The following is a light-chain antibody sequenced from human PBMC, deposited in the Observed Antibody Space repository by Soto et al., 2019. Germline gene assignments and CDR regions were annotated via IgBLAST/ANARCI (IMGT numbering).Light chain of an antibody. V-gene: IGKV3-15*01. J-gene: IGKJ1*01. CDR3: QHYKHWPRT. Sequence: EIVMTQSPATLSVSPGERATLSCRASQSVSSNLAWYQQKPGQAPRLLIYGASTRATGIPARFSGSGSGTEFTLPISSLQSEDFAVYYCQHYKHWPRTFGQGTKVEIK. CDR2: GAS. CDR1: QSVSSN.